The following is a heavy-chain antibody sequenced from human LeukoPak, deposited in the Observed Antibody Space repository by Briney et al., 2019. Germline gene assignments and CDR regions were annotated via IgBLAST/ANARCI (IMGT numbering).Heavy chain of an antibody. Sequence: SETLSLTCTVSGGSISSYHWSWIRQPPGKGLEWMGYIYYTGSTNYNPSLRSRVTMSLDTTKNQFSLKLSSVTAADTAVYYCARVRRYNWNYVLSYYFDYWGQGTLVTVSS. J-gene: IGHJ4*02. V-gene: IGHV4-59*01. CDR3: ARVRRYNWNYVLSYYFDY. CDR2: IYYTGST. CDR1: GGSISSYH. D-gene: IGHD1-7*01.